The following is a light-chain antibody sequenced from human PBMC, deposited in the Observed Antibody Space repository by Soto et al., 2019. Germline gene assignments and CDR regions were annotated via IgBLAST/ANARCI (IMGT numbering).Light chain of an antibody. V-gene: IGLV3-1*01. J-gene: IGLJ2*01. CDR3: QAWDSSTAVV. CDR1: KLGDKY. Sequence: SYELTQPPSVSVSPGQTASITCSGDKLGDKYACWYQQKPGQSPVVVIYQDTKRPSGIPERFSGSNFGNTATLTISGTQAMDEADYYCQAWDSSTAVVFGGGTKLTVL. CDR2: QDT.